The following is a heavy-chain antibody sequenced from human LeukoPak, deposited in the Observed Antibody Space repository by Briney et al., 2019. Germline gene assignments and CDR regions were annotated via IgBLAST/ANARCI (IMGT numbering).Heavy chain of an antibody. D-gene: IGHD3-10*01. CDR2: ISYDGNNN. Sequence: DPGGSLRLSCAASGFTFSSNAMHWVRQAPGTGLEWVAVISYDGNNNYYADSVKGRFTISRDNSKNTLYLQMNSLRAEDTAVYYCAKNDGLLWFGELSFDYWGQGTLVTVSS. J-gene: IGHJ4*02. CDR3: AKNDGLLWFGELSFDY. V-gene: IGHV3-30-3*02. CDR1: GFTFSSNA.